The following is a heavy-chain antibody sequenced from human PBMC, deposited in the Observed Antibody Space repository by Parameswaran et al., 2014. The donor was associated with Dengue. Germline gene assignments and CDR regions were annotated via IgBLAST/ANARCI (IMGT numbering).Heavy chain of an antibody. CDR2: INHSGST. CDR3: AGGYCSGGSCAEEYWFDP. D-gene: IGHD2-15*01. J-gene: IGHJ5*02. Sequence: RWIRQPPGKGLEWIGEINHSGSTNYNPSLKSRVTISVDTSKNQFSLKLSSVTAADTAVYYCAGGYCSGGSCAEEYWFDPWGQGTLVTVSS. V-gene: IGHV4-34*01.